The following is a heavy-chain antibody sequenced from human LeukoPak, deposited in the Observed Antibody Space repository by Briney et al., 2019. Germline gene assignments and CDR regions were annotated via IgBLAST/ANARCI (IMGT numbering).Heavy chain of an antibody. CDR1: GYTFTSYG. V-gene: IGHV1-18*01. CDR2: ISPSNGNT. Sequence: ASVKVSCKASGYTFTSYGISWVRQAPGQGLEGMGWISPSNGNTNYVQNLQGRVTMTTDTSTSTAYMELGSLRSDDTAVYYCARYGGTIVGANRCFDYWGQGTLVTVSS. CDR3: ARYGGTIVGANRCFDY. J-gene: IGHJ4*02. D-gene: IGHD1-26*01.